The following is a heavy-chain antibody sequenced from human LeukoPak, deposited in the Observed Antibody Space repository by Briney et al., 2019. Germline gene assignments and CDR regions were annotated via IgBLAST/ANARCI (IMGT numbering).Heavy chain of an antibody. CDR1: GDSVTSGVHY. V-gene: IGHV4-39*07. D-gene: IGHD3-10*01. CDR3: AGSGWFGELFVY. CDR2: IYYSGST. J-gene: IGHJ4*02. Sequence: PSQTLSLTCTVSGDSVTSGVHYWGWIRQPPGKGLEWIGSIYYSGSTYYNPSLKSRVTISVDTSKNQFSLKLSSVTAADTAVYYCAGSGWFGELFVYWGQGTLVTVSS.